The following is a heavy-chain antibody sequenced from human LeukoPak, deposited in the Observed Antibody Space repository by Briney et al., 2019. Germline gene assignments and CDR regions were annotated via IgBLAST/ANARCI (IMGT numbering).Heavy chain of an antibody. D-gene: IGHD5-18*01. Sequence: GGSLRLSCAASGFTFSKHGMNWVRQAPGKGLEWVANIKQDGSEKYYVDSVKGRFTISRDNAKNSLYLQMNSLRAEDTAVYYCAREIQLWSLDYYYMDVWGKGTTVTISS. J-gene: IGHJ6*03. CDR3: AREIQLWSLDYYYMDV. CDR2: IKQDGSEK. V-gene: IGHV3-7*01. CDR1: GFTFSKHG.